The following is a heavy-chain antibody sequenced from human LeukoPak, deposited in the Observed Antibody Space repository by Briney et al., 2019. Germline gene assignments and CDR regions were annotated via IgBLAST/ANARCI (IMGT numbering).Heavy chain of an antibody. V-gene: IGHV3-23*01. CDR1: GFTFITYA. D-gene: IGHD3-10*01. J-gene: IGHJ6*04. Sequence: PGGSLRLSCAASGFTFITYAMTWVRQAPGKGLEWVSAISGTGGSTYYADSVRGRFTISRDNAKNSLYLQMNSLRAEDTAVYYCARDGIGMVRVTDVWGKGTTVTVSS. CDR2: ISGTGGST. CDR3: ARDGIGMVRVTDV.